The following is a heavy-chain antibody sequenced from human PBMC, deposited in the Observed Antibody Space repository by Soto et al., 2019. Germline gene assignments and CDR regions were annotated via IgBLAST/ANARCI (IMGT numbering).Heavy chain of an antibody. CDR1: GGSISSYY. V-gene: IGHV4-59*01. J-gene: IGHJ4*02. CDR2: IHHSGIT. Sequence: QVQLQESGPGLVKPSETLSLTCTVSGGSISSYYWSWIRQPPGKGLEWIVNIHHSGITNYNPSLKSRVTMSVNTSKNQFSLKLNSVTAADTAVYYCARGNPWDYWGQGTLVIVSS. D-gene: IGHD1-1*01. CDR3: ARGNPWDY.